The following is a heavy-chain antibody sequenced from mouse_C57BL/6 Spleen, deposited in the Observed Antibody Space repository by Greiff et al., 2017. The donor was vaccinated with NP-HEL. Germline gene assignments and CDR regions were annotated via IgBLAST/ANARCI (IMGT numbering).Heavy chain of an antibody. CDR3: AREGDYYGSSYVGYFDV. D-gene: IGHD1-1*01. V-gene: IGHV1-64*01. Sequence: VQLQQSGAELVKPGASVKLSCKASGYTFTSYWMHWVKRRPGQGLEWIGMIHPNSGSTNYNEKFKSKATLTVDKSSSTAYMQLSSLTSEDSAVYYCAREGDYYGSSYVGYFDVWGTGTTVTVSS. J-gene: IGHJ1*03. CDR1: GYTFTSYW. CDR2: IHPNSGST.